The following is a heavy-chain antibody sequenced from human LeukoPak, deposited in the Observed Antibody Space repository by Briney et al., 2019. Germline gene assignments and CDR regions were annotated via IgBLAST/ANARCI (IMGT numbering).Heavy chain of an antibody. CDR1: GFTFSSYS. D-gene: IGHD5-24*01. CDR2: ISSSSSYI. V-gene: IGHV3-21*01. CDR3: ARGRDEDWFDP. J-gene: IGHJ5*02. Sequence: GGSLRLSCAASGFTFSSYSMNWVRQAPGKGLEWVSSISSSSSYIYYAGSVKGRFTISRDNAKNSLYLQMNSLRAEDTAVYYCARGRDEDWFDPWGQGTLVTVSS.